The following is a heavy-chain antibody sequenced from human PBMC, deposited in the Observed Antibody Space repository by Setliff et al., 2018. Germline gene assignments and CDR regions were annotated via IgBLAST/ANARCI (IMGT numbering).Heavy chain of an antibody. CDR1: GFSFSSYA. Sequence: GASLKLSCAASGFSFSSYAMSWVRQAPGKGLEWVSTIIGSGISTYYSDSVQGRFTISRDNHKNTLHLQMNSLRVEDTAIHYCAKSPHDFWSGRVFFDYWGQGMLVTVSS. V-gene: IGHV3-23*01. J-gene: IGHJ4*01. CDR2: IIGSGIST. D-gene: IGHD3-3*01. CDR3: AKSPHDFWSGRVFFDY.